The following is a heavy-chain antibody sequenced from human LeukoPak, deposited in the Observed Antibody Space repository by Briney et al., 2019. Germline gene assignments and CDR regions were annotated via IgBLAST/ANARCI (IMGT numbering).Heavy chain of an antibody. CDR2: IYYSGRT. CDR1: GGSISSYY. D-gene: IGHD3-22*01. CDR3: ARHFYPYYYDSSGYYWFHDAFDI. V-gene: IGHV4-59*08. Sequence: SETLSLTCTVSGGSISSYYWSWIRQPPGKGREWSGYIYYSGRTNYNPSLKSRVPISVDPSKIQFSLKLSSVIAADTAVYSCARHFYPYYYDSSGYYWFHDAFDIWGQGTMVTVSS. J-gene: IGHJ3*02.